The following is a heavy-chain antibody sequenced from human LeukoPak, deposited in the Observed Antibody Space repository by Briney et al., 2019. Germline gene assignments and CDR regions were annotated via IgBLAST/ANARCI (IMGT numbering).Heavy chain of an antibody. CDR3: ARGSRSTSYNYYYYGMDV. CDR2: IYTSGST. V-gene: IGHV4-4*07. J-gene: IGHJ6*02. D-gene: IGHD2-2*01. Sequence: SETLSLTCTVSGGSISSYYWSWIRQPAGKGLEWIGRIYTSGSTNYNPSLKSRVTISVDTSKNQFSLKLSSVTAADTAVYYCARGSRSTSYNYYYYGMDVWGQGTTVTVSS. CDR1: GGSISSYY.